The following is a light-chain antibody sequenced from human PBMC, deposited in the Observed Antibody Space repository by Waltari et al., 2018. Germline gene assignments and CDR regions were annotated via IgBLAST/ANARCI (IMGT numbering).Light chain of an antibody. CDR3: QQFDDWPYT. CDR2: RAS. Sequence: TQSPDTLSLSPGERAALSCRASQDIRKNVAWYSQRPGQAPRLLINRASTRATSVPTRFTGSGSGTDYTLTISSLQSEDFAVYFCQQFDDWPYTFGQGTRLQIK. J-gene: IGKJ2*01. CDR1: QDIRKN. V-gene: IGKV3-15*01.